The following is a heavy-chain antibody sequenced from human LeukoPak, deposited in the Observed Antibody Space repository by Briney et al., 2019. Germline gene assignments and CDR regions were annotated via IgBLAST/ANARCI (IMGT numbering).Heavy chain of an antibody. Sequence: ASVEVSCKASGYTFTSYAMHWVRQAPGQRLEWMGWINAGNGNTKYSQKFQGRVTITRDTSASTAYMELSSLRSEDTAVYYCARVALRYFDWLSPYYFVYWGQGTLVTVSS. D-gene: IGHD3-9*01. CDR3: ARVALRYFDWLSPYYFVY. CDR2: INAGNGNT. V-gene: IGHV1-3*01. CDR1: GYTFTSYA. J-gene: IGHJ4*02.